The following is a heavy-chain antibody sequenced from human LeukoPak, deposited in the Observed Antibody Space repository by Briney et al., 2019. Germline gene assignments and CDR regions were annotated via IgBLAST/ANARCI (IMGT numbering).Heavy chain of an antibody. D-gene: IGHD3-3*01. Sequence: GASVKVSCKASGYTFTSYGISWVRQAPGQGLEWMGWISAYNGNTNYAQKLQGRVTMTTDTSTSTAYMELRSLRSDDTAVYYCARSLYYDFWSGYPPDDYWGQGTLVTVSS. V-gene: IGHV1-18*01. CDR2: ISAYNGNT. CDR3: ARSLYYDFWSGYPPDDY. J-gene: IGHJ4*02. CDR1: GYTFTSYG.